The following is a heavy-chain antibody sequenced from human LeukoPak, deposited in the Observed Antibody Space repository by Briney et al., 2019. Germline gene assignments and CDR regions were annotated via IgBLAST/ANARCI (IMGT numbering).Heavy chain of an antibody. Sequence: SETLSLTCTVSGGSISSYYWSWIRQPPGKGLEWIGYIYYSGSTNYNPSLKSRVTMSVDTSKNQFSLKLSSVTAADAAVYYCARLGQPNAFDIWGQGTMVTVSP. CDR2: IYYSGST. CDR3: ARLGQPNAFDI. CDR1: GGSISSYY. J-gene: IGHJ3*02. D-gene: IGHD3-16*01. V-gene: IGHV4-59*08.